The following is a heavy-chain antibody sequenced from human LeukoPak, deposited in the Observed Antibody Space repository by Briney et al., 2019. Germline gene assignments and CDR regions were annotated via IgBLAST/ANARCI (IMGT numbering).Heavy chain of an antibody. Sequence: GRSLRLSCAASGFTFSSYGMHWVRQAPGKGLEWVAVIWYDGSNKYYADSVKGRFTISRDNSKNTLYPQMNSQRAEDTAVYDWARDGGGGGSIVVAGGGYYYYGMDVWGQGTTVTVSS. V-gene: IGHV3-33*01. CDR3: ARDGGGGGSIVVAGGGYYYYGMDV. CDR2: IWYDGSNK. D-gene: IGHD6-19*01. CDR1: GFTFSSYG. J-gene: IGHJ6*02.